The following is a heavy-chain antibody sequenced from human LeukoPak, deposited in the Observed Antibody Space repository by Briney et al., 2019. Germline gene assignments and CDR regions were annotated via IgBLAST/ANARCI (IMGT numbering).Heavy chain of an antibody. CDR1: GFTFSTYS. D-gene: IGHD6-6*01. Sequence: PGGSLRLSCAASGFTFSTYSMNWVRQAPGKGLEWISFISTSSIYIYYADSVKGRFTISRDNARNSLYLQMNSLRAEDTAVYYCARGEWSSSPFDYWSQGTLVTVSS. V-gene: IGHV3-21*01. CDR2: ISTSSIYI. CDR3: ARGEWSSSPFDY. J-gene: IGHJ4*02.